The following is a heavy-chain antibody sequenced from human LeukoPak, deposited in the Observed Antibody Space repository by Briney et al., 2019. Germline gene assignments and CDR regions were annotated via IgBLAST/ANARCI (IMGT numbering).Heavy chain of an antibody. D-gene: IGHD6-19*01. V-gene: IGHV3-23*01. CDR2: ISGPSSHT. Sequence: PGGSLRLSCVASGFTFSGFAMIWVRQAPGKGLQWVSAISGPSSHTYYADSVRGRFTISRDNSRNTLYLQMNSLTVEDTAVYYCAKQVSGQWPTPDSGWGQGTLVTVSS. J-gene: IGHJ4*02. CDR1: GFTFSGFA. CDR3: AKQVSGQWPTPDSG.